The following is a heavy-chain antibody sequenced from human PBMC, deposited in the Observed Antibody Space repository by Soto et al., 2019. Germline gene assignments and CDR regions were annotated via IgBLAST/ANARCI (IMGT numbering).Heavy chain of an antibody. CDR3: ARQKADYYDSSGYYDSNWFDP. D-gene: IGHD3-22*01. V-gene: IGHV4-39*01. J-gene: IGHJ5*02. CDR2: IYYSGST. Sequence: PSETLSLTCTVSGGSISSSSYYWGWIRQPPGKGLEWIGSIYYSGSTYYNPSLKSRVTISVDTSKNQFSLKLSSVTAADTAVYYCARQKADYYDSSGYYDSNWFDPWGQGTLVTVS. CDR1: GGSISSSSYY.